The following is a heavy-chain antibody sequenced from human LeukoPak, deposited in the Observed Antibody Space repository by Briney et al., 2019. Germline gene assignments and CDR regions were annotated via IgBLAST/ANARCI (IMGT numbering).Heavy chain of an antibody. Sequence: GGSLRLSCAASGFTVSNSYMNWVRQAPGKGLEGVSYISSSSSTIYYADSVKGRFTISRDNAKSSLYLQMNSLRAECTAVYYCARGLYSYSSRWYGYFQHWGQGTLVTVSS. CDR3: ARGLYSYSSRWYGYFQH. V-gene: IGHV3-48*01. CDR2: ISSSSSTI. CDR1: GFTVSNSY. D-gene: IGHD6-13*01. J-gene: IGHJ1*01.